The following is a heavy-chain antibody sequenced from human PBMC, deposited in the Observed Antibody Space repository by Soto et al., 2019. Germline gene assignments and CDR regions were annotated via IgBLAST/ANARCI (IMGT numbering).Heavy chain of an antibody. Sequence: EVQLLESGGGLVQPGGSPRLSCAASGFTFSNYAVTWVRQAPGKGLEWVSTISGSGGSTYYADAVKGRFTISRDNSKNTLYLQKNSLRAEDTAVYYCAKDQGSSWYEIDYWGQGTLVTVSS. CDR2: ISGSGGST. V-gene: IGHV3-23*01. D-gene: IGHD6-13*01. CDR3: AKDQGSSWYEIDY. J-gene: IGHJ4*02. CDR1: GFTFSNYA.